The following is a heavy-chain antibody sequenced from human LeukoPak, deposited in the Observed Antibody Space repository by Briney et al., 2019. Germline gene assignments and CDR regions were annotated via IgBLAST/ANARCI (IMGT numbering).Heavy chain of an antibody. CDR2: ISYDGSNK. Sequence: PGGSLRLSCAASRFTLSTYWMSWVRQAPGKGLEWVAVISYDGSNKYYADSVKGRFTISRDNSKNTLNLQMNSLRAEDTAVYYCAKLVSSNAAATPSDYWGQGTLVTVSS. CDR3: AKLVSSNAAATPSDY. D-gene: IGHD6-13*01. V-gene: IGHV3-30*18. J-gene: IGHJ4*02. CDR1: RFTLSTYW.